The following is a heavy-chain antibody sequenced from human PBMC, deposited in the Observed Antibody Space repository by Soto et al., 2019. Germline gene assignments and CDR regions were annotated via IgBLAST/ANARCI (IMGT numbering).Heavy chain of an antibody. CDR2: FDPEDGET. D-gene: IGHD3-22*01. J-gene: IGHJ3*02. CDR1: GYTLTELS. Sequence: ASVKVSCKVSGYTLTELSMHWVRQAPGKGLEWMGGFDPEDGETIYAQKFQGRGTMTEDTSTDTAYMELSSLRSEDTAVYYCATRPYYDSSGYYPGAFDIWGQGTMVTVSS. V-gene: IGHV1-24*01. CDR3: ATRPYYDSSGYYPGAFDI.